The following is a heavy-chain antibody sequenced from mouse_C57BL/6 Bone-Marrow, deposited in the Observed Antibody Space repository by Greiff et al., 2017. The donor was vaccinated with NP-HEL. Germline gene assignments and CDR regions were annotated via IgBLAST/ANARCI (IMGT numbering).Heavy chain of an antibody. CDR1: GYTFTDYY. Sequence: VQLQQSGPVLVKPGASVKMSCKASGYTFTDYYMNWVKQSHGKSLEWIGVINPYNGGTSYNQKFKGKATLTVDKSSSTAYMELNSLTSEDSAVYYCARCGQLRPLAMDYWGQGTSVTVSS. D-gene: IGHD3-2*02. CDR2: INPYNGGT. V-gene: IGHV1-19*01. CDR3: ARCGQLRPLAMDY. J-gene: IGHJ4*01.